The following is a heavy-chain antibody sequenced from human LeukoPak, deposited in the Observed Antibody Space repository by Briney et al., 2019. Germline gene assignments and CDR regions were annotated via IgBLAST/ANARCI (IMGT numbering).Heavy chain of an antibody. J-gene: IGHJ3*02. CDR2: IYYSGST. CDR1: GDSISSSSNY. Sequence: SETLSLTCTVSGDSISSSSNYWGWIRQPPGKGLEWIGSIYYSGSTYYNPSLKSRITISLDTSKNQFSLNLTSVTAADTAVYFCARDLPVGPSNHDAFDIWGQGTMVTVSS. V-gene: IGHV4-39*07. CDR3: ARDLPVGPSNHDAFDI. D-gene: IGHD2-2*01.